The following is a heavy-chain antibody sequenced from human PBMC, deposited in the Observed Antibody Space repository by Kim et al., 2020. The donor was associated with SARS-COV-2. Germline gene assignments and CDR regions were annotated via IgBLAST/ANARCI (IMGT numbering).Heavy chain of an antibody. Sequence: PSLKGQVTISVDPSKNQFSLKLSSVTAADTAVYYCARGRRSITMVRGHIDYWGQGTLVTVSS. D-gene: IGHD3-10*01. CDR3: ARGRRSITMVRGHIDY. J-gene: IGHJ4*02. V-gene: IGHV4-34*01.